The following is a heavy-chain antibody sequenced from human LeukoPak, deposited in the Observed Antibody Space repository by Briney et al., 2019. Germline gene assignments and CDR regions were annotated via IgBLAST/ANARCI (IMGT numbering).Heavy chain of an antibody. CDR2: ISYDGSNK. D-gene: IGHD3-16*02. CDR1: GFTFSSYA. V-gene: IGHV3-30*04. CDR3: ARTNSLFDL. Sequence: GGSLRLSCAASGFTFSSYAMHWVRQAPGKGLEWVAVISYDGSNKYYADSVKGRFTISRDNAKNSLYLQLNSLRAEDTAVYYCARTNSLFDLWGQGTLVTVSS. J-gene: IGHJ4*02.